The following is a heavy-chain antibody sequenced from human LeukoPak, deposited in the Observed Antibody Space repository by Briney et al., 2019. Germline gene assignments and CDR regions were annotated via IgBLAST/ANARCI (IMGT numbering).Heavy chain of an antibody. V-gene: IGHV5-51*01. J-gene: IGHJ3*02. CDR2: IYPGDSDT. CDR1: GYSFTSYW. CDR3: ARHPTGLRFRADAFDI. Sequence: GESLKISCKGSGYSFTSYWIGWVRQMPGKGLEWMGIIYPGDSDTRYSPPFQGQVTISADKSISTAYLQWSSLKASDTAMYYCARHPTGLRFRADAFDIWGQGTMVTVSS. D-gene: IGHD5-12*01.